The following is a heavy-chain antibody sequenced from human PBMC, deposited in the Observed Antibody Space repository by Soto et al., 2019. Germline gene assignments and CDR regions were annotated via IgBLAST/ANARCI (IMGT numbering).Heavy chain of an antibody. J-gene: IGHJ6*02. D-gene: IGHD1-1*01. V-gene: IGHV3-7*05. CDR2: IKQDGSEK. Sequence: GGSLRLSCAASGFTFSSYWMSWVRQAPGKGLEWVANIKQDGSEKYYVDSVKGRFTISRDNAKNSLYLQMNSLRAEDTAVYYCARDTLEPRHYYYYGMDVWGQGTTVTVSS. CDR3: ARDTLEPRHYYYYGMDV. CDR1: GFTFSSYW.